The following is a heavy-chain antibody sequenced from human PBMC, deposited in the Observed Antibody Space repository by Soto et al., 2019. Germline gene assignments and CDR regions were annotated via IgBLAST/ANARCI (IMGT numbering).Heavy chain of an antibody. CDR2: VYHTGDT. D-gene: IGHD2-21*02. J-gene: IGHJ5*02. V-gene: IGHV4-4*01. Sequence: ETLSLTCGVSGGTVASSHWWSWVRQSPGRGLEWIGNVYHTGDTNFNPSLQSRVTFSVDKSNNQFSLRLTSVTAADTAVYFCAREIVTAGGNNYFDPWGPGTLVTVS. CDR1: GGTVASSHW. CDR3: AREIVTAGGNNYFDP.